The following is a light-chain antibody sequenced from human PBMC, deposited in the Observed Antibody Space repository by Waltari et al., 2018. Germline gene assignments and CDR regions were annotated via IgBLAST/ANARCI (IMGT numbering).Light chain of an antibody. V-gene: IGLV2-8*01. CDR2: EVS. Sequence: QSALTQPPSASGSPGQSVPIAGTGTNSHVGANTYVSWYQQYPGKAPKLMIYEVSKRPSGVPDRFSGSKYGTSASLAISGLQSEDEADYYCAGWDGSLNGYVFGAATKVTVL. J-gene: IGLJ1*01. CDR3: AGWDGSLNGYV. CDR1: NSHVGANTY.